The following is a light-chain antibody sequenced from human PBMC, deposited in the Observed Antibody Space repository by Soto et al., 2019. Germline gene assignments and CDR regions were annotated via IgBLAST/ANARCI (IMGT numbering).Light chain of an antibody. CDR2: GAS. J-gene: IGKJ1*01. CDR3: QQYNDNWPA. V-gene: IGKV3-15*01. CDR1: QSVRTN. Sequence: GMARSPAPVSLYTRERLTLPCRASQSVRTNLAWYQHRRGQSPRLLIYGASNRATSSPSRFSGGGSGTEFTLTITSLQSEDFAVYCCQQYNDNWPALGQGTKV.